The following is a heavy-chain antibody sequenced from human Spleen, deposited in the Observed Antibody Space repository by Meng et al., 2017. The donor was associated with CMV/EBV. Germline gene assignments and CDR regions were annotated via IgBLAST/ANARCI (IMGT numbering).Heavy chain of an antibody. CDR3: VTDDLCSGGDCSVGY. Sequence: SVKVSCKVSGYNIIELSMQWVRQAPGKGLEWMGGFDPEDGETIFAQKFQGRVRLTEDTSTNTAYMELRSLTSADTAVYYCVTDDLCSGGDCSVGYWGQGVLVTVSS. J-gene: IGHJ4*02. V-gene: IGHV1-24*01. CDR1: GYNIIELS. CDR2: FDPEDGET. D-gene: IGHD2-21*02.